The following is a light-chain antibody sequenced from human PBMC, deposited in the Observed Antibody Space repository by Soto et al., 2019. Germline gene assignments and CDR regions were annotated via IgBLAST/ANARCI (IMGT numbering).Light chain of an antibody. Sequence: QSALTQPASVSGSPGQSIAISCTGTSSDVGGYNYVSWYQQHPGKAPKLMIYDVSNRPSGVSNRFPGSKSGNTASLTISGLQAEDEADYYCCSSTTSSTYVFGAGTKVTVL. CDR1: SSDVGGYNY. CDR3: CSSTTSSTYV. J-gene: IGLJ1*01. CDR2: DVS. V-gene: IGLV2-14*03.